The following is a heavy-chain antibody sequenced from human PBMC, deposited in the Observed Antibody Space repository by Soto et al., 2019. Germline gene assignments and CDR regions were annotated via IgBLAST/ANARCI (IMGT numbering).Heavy chain of an antibody. CDR2: VNPNSGGT. D-gene: IGHD2-15*01. CDR1: GYTFTDYY. J-gene: IGHJ6*02. V-gene: IGHV1-2*04. Sequence: PSVKVSCKASGYTFTDYYIHWVRQAPGQGLEWMGWVNPNSGGTNYAQKFQGWVTMTRDTSISTVYMELSSLKSDDMAVYYCAREGAATANYGMDVWGQGTTVTVSS. CDR3: AREGAATANYGMDV.